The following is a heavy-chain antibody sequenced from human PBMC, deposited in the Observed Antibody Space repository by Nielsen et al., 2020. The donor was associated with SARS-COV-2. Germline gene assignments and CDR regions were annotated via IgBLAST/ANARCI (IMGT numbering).Heavy chain of an antibody. V-gene: IGHV3-74*01. Sequence: GGSLRLSCAASGFTFSSYWMHWVRQAPGKGLVWVSRINSDGSSTSYADSVKGRFTISRDNAKNTLYLQMNSLRAEDTAVYYCAKDATAPMVRGVRWGDWFDPWGQGTLVTVSS. D-gene: IGHD3-10*01. CDR2: INSDGSST. CDR1: GFTFSSYW. J-gene: IGHJ5*02. CDR3: AKDATAPMVRGVRWGDWFDP.